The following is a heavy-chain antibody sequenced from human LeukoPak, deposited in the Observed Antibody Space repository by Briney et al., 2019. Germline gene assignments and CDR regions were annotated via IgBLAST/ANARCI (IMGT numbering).Heavy chain of an antibody. V-gene: IGHV3-30-3*01. D-gene: IGHD3-16*01. CDR1: GFTFSSYA. CDR3: ARDFSWGPGAFDI. J-gene: IGHJ3*02. Sequence: QPGRSLRLSCAASGFTFSSYAMHWVRQAPGKGLEWVAVISYDGSNKYYADSVKGRFTISRDNSKNTLYLQMNSLRAEDTAVYYCARDFSWGPGAFDIWGQGTMVTVPS. CDR2: ISYDGSNK.